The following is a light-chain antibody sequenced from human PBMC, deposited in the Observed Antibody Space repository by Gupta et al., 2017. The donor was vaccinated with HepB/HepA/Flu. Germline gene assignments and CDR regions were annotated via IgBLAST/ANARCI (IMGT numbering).Light chain of an antibody. CDR1: SSNIGSNY. CDR3: TSWDDSLSGYV. Sequence: SVLTQPPAASGPPGQRVTISCSGSSSNIGSNYVYWYQQFPGTAPKLLIYRNNQRPSGVPDRFSGSKSGTSASLAISGLRADDEADYYCTSWDDSLSGYVFGTGTNVTVL. V-gene: IGLV1-47*01. CDR2: RNN. J-gene: IGLJ1*01.